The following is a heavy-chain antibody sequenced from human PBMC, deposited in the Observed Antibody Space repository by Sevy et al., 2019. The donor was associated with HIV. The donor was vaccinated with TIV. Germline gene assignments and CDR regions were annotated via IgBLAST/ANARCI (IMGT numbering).Heavy chain of an antibody. CDR3: AKVPIENIAVAGKAEDYFDY. CDR2: ISYDGSNK. Sequence: GGSLRLSCAASGFTFSSYGMRWVRQAPGKGLEWVAVISYDGSNKYYADSVKGRFTISRDNSKNTLYLQMNSLRAEDTAVYYSAKVPIENIAVAGKAEDYFDYWGQGTLVTVSS. D-gene: IGHD6-19*01. V-gene: IGHV3-30*18. J-gene: IGHJ4*02. CDR1: GFTFSSYG.